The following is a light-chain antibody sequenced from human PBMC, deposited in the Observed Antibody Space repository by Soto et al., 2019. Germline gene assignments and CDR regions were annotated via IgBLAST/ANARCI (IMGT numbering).Light chain of an antibody. J-gene: IGKJ1*01. Sequence: EIVLTQSPATLSLSPGERATLSCRASQSVTSSYLAWYQQKPGQAPRLLIYGASSRATGIPDRFSGSGSGTDFTLTISRLEPEDFAVYYCQQYGSSPPTFGQGTKVYIK. CDR3: QQYGSSPPT. CDR2: GAS. CDR1: QSVTSSY. V-gene: IGKV3-20*01.